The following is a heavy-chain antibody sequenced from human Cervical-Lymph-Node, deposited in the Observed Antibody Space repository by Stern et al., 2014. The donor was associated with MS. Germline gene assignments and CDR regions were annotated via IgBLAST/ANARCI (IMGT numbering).Heavy chain of an antibody. CDR2: IYYSGST. D-gene: IGHD2-21*02. Sequence: QVQLQESGPGLGKPSQTLSLICAVSGGSMASSTGGYFRSWIRQPPGKGLEWIGFIYYSGSTYYNPCLKRRTTITLQKTKNQVSLRLTSMTAADTAVYYCARVAYCGGDCSAFDSWGQGTLVTVSS. CDR3: ARVAYCGGDCSAFDS. J-gene: IGHJ4*02. V-gene: IGHV4-31*11. CDR1: GGSMASSTGGYF.